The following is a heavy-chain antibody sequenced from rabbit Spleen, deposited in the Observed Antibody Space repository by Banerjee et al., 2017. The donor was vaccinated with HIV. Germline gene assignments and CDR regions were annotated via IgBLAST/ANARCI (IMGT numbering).Heavy chain of an antibody. D-gene: IGHD1-1*01. CDR2: IGTDSTT. Sequence: QEQLEESGGGLVKPEGSLTLTCKASGFSFSSYWLSWVRQAPGKGLEWIGTIGTDSTTWYASWVNGRFTISKTSSTMVTLQMTSLTAADTATYFCARNLHSASLWGPGTLVIVS. J-gene: IGHJ4*01. CDR1: GFSFSSYW. CDR3: ARNLHSASL. V-gene: IGHV1S45*01.